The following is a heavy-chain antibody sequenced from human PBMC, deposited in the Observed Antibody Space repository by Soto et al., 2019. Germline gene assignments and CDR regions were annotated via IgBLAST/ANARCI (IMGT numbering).Heavy chain of an antibody. CDR1: GFTFSDYT. CDR2: ISNNASDT. V-gene: IGHV3-64D*08. CDR3: CEETGPCCKWFCYIDY. D-gene: IGHD2-2*02. Sequence: PGGSLRLSCSASGFTFSDYTIHWVRQAPGKGLEFVSAISNNASDTYYADSVRDRFTISRDNSKNTLYLQMTSLRADDSAVYYCCEETGPCCKWFCYIDYWGRGTVVTVSS. J-gene: IGHJ4*02.